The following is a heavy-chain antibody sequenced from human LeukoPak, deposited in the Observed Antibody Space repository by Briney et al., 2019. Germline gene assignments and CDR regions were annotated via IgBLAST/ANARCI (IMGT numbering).Heavy chain of an antibody. V-gene: IGHV4-34*01. CDR2: INHSGST. CDR1: GGSFSGYY. J-gene: IGHJ4*02. D-gene: IGHD3-22*01. Sequence: SETLSLTCAVYGGSFSGYYWSWIRQPPGKGLEWIGEINHSGSTNYNPSLKSRVTISVDTSKNQFSLKLSSVTAADTAVYYCARVGDYDSSGLDYWGQGTLVTVSS. CDR3: ARVGDYDSSGLDY.